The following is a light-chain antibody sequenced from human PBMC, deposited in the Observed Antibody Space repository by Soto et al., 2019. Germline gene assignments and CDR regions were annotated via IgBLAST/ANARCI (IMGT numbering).Light chain of an antibody. Sequence: DIQMTQSPSTLSASVGDRVTITCRASQSINNWLAWYQQKPGKAPKLLIYKASSLESGVPLRFSGSGSGTEFTLTISSLQSEDFATYSCLQYYNVPITFGQGTHWRL. CDR1: QSINNW. CDR2: KAS. J-gene: IGKJ5*01. CDR3: LQYYNVPIT. V-gene: IGKV1-5*03.